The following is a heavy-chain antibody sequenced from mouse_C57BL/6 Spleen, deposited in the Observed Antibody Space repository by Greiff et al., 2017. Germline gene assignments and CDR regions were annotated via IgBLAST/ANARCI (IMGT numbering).Heavy chain of an antibody. CDR2: IYPGDGDT. Sequence: QVQLQQSGPELVKPGASVKISCKASGYAFSSSWMNWVKQRPGKGLEWIGRIYPGDGDTNYNGKFKGKATLTADKSSSTAYMQLSSLTSEDSAVYFCARKSNYYPSYAMDYWGQGTSVTVSS. J-gene: IGHJ4*01. CDR3: ARKSNYYPSYAMDY. CDR1: GYAFSSSW. D-gene: IGHD2-5*01. V-gene: IGHV1-82*01.